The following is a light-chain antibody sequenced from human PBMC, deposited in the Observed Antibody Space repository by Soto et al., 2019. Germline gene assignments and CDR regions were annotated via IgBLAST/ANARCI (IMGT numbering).Light chain of an antibody. CDR1: SSNIGAGYD. CDR3: QSYDSSLSCVV. J-gene: IGLJ2*01. V-gene: IGLV1-40*01. Sequence: QPVLTQPPSVSGAPGQRVTISCTGSSSNIGAGYDVHWYQQLPGTAPKLLIYGNSNRPSGVPDRFSGSQSGTSASLAITGLQAEDEADYYCQSYDSSLSCVVFGGGTKVTVL. CDR2: GNS.